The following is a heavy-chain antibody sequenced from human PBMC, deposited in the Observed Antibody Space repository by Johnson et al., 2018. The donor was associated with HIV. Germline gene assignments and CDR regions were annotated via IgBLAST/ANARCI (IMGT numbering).Heavy chain of an antibody. CDR1: GFTFSSYW. CDR2: IYSGGST. CDR3: ARKADAIDI. V-gene: IGHV3-66*02. J-gene: IGHJ3*02. Sequence: VPLVESGGGLVQPGGSLRLSCAASGFTFSSYWMNWVRQAPGKGLEWVSVIYSGGSTYYADSVKGRFTISRDNSNNTLYLQMNILRAEDTAVYYCARKADAIDIWGQGTMVTVSS.